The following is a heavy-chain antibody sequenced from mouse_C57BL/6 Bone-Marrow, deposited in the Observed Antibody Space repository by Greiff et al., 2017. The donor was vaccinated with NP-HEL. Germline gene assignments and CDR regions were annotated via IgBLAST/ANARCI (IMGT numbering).Heavy chain of an antibody. CDR1: CYTFTSYW. J-gene: IGHJ4*01. Sequence: VQLQQPGAELVKPGASVKMSCKASCYTFTSYWITWVKQRPGQGLEWIGDIYPGSGSTNSNEKFKSKATLTVATSSSTAYMQLSSLTSEDSAVYDGARGIRYYYAMGYWGKGTSVTVSS. CDR2: IYPGSGST. V-gene: IGHV1-55*01. CDR3: ARGIRYYYAMGY.